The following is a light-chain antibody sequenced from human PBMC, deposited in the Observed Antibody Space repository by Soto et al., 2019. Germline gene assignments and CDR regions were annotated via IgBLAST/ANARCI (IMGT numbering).Light chain of an antibody. CDR1: QSVRTN. CDR3: QHYDNWPPLFS. CDR2: GAS. Sequence: EIVMTQSPATLSVSPGERATLSCRASQSVRTNVAWYQQKPGQAPRLLISGASTRASGIPDRFSGSGSATEFTLTVSSLQSEDFAVYYCQHYDNWPPLFSFGQGTQLEIK. J-gene: IGKJ2*03. V-gene: IGKV3-15*01.